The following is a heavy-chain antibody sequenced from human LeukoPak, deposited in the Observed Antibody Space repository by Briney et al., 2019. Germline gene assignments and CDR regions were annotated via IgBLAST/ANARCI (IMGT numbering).Heavy chain of an antibody. CDR1: GGSIDSYY. J-gene: IGHJ4*02. CDR2: IYYTGST. D-gene: IGHD2-2*01. Sequence: PSETLSLTCTVSGGSIDSYYWSWIRQPPGKGLEWIGYIYYTGSTEYHPPLKSRVTISLDTSKNQFSLKLTSVTAADTAVYYCARVYQSAEYYFDYWGQGNLVGVSS. V-gene: IGHV4-59*01. CDR3: ARVYQSAEYYFDY.